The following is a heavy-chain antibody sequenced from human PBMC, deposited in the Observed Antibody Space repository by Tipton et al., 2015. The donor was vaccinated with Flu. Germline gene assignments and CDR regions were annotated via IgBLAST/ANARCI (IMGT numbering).Heavy chain of an antibody. Sequence: TLSLTCSVSGDSMSSYYWSWIRRPAGKGLECIGRIYSSGTTYYTPSLKSRVTMSIDTSKNQFSLKMTSVTAADTAVYYCARGSGSGPYVIFDSWGQGTLVTVSS. V-gene: IGHV4-4*07. D-gene: IGHD3-10*01. CDR1: GDSMSSYY. J-gene: IGHJ4*02. CDR3: ARGSGSGPYVIFDS. CDR2: IYSSGTT.